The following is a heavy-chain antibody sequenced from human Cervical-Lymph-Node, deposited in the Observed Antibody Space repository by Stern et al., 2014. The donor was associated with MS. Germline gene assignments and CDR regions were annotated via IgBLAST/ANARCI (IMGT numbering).Heavy chain of an antibody. V-gene: IGHV1-69*09. D-gene: IGHD2-15*01. CDR2: IIPILGLA. CDR3: ARGVVSNRAAATLHNLFDP. Sequence: VQLVESGAEVKKPGSSMNVSCKTSGGTFSSSYAITWMRQAPGQGLEWPGRIIPILGLANYAQKFQGRVIITADKSTSTTYMELSSLRSEDTAVYYCARGVVSNRAAATLHNLFDPWGQGTLVTVSS. CDR1: GGTFSSSYA. J-gene: IGHJ5*02.